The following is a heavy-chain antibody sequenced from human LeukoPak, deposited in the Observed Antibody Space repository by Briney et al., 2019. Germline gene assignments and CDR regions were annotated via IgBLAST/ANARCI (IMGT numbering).Heavy chain of an antibody. D-gene: IGHD4-11*01. J-gene: IGHJ4*02. CDR2: ISSSGSTI. V-gene: IGHV3-48*03. CDR3: ARGLHLIDY. Sequence: GASLRLSCAASGFTFSSYAMNWVRQAPGKGLEWVSYISSSGSTIYYADSVKGRFTISRDNAKNSPYLQMNSLRAEDTAVYYCARGLHLIDYWGQGTLVTVSS. CDR1: GFTFSSYA.